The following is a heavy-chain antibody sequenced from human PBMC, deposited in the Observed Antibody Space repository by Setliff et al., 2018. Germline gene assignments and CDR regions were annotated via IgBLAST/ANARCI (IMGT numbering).Heavy chain of an antibody. CDR1: GGSISSGGYY. D-gene: IGHD1-26*01. CDR3: ARDRRIVGARHAFDI. CDR2: IYYSGST. V-gene: IGHV4-31*03. Sequence: PSETLSLTCTVSGGSISSGGYYWSWIRQHPGKGLEWIGYIYYSGSTYYNQSLKSRVTISVDTSKNQFSLKLSSVTAADTAVYYCARDRRIVGARHAFDIWGQGTMVTVSS. J-gene: IGHJ3*02.